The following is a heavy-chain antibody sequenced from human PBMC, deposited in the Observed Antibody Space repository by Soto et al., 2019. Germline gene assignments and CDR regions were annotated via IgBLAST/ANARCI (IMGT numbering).Heavy chain of an antibody. J-gene: IGHJ6*02. CDR2: IDPSSGTT. V-gene: IGHV1-46*01. CDR3: ARGAVVVPNGLIAGMDV. CDR1: GYSFTNFY. D-gene: IGHD2-15*01. Sequence: VKVSCKPSGYSFTNFYVHWVRQAPGQGLEWMGIIDPSSGTTSYTQKFQGRVTMTRDTSMSTVYMELSSLRSEDTAVYYCARGAVVVPNGLIAGMDVWGLGTTVTVSS.